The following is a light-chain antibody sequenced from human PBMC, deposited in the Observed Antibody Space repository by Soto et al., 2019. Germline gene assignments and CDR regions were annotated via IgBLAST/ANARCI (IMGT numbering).Light chain of an antibody. CDR2: DAS. CDR1: QGISSA. CDR3: QHEA. Sequence: AIQLTQSPSSLSASVGDRVTITGRASQGISSALAWYQQKPGKAPKLLIYDASSLESGVPSRFSGSGSGTDFTLTIISLQPEDFATYYCQHEAFGGGTKVEIK. J-gene: IGKJ4*01. V-gene: IGKV1-13*02.